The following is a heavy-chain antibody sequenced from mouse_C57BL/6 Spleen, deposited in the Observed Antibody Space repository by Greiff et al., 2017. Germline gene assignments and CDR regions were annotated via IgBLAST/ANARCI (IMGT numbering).Heavy chain of an antibody. CDR3: TKSDSAGPYYFDY. CDR1: GYTFTDHT. D-gene: IGHD3-2*02. J-gene: IGHJ2*01. CDR2: IYPRDGST. Sequence: QVQLKQSDAELVKPGASVKISCKVSGYTFTDHTIHWLKQRPEQGLEWIGYIYPRDGSTKYNEKFKGKATLTADKSSSTAYMQLSSLASEYSAFYFCTKSDSAGPYYFDYWGQGTTLTVSS. V-gene: IGHV1-78*01.